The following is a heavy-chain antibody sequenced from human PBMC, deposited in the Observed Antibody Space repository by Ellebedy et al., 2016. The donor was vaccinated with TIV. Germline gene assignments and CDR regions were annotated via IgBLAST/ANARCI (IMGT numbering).Heavy chain of an antibody. CDR3: VRDAVERHLDLDY. D-gene: IGHD1-1*01. CDR2: INANSGGT. Sequence: ASVKVSXKASGYTFTDYYMHWVRQAPGQGLEWMGWINANSGGTEYAQKFQGRVTMTRDTSISTAYMELSSLKSDDTAIFYCVRDAVERHLDLDYWGQGTLVTVSS. J-gene: IGHJ4*02. CDR1: GYTFTDYY. V-gene: IGHV1-2*02.